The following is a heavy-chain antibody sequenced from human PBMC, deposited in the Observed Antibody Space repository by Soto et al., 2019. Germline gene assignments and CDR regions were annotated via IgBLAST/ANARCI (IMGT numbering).Heavy chain of an antibody. CDR1: GGTFSSYA. V-gene: IGHV1-69*13. Sequence: SVKVSCKASGGTFSSYAISWVRQAPGQGLEWMGGIIPIFGTANYAQKFQGRDTITADESTSTAYMELSSLRSEDTAVYYCARSDFWSGYSPYYFDYWGQGTLVTVSS. J-gene: IGHJ4*02. CDR3: ARSDFWSGYSPYYFDY. CDR2: IIPIFGTA. D-gene: IGHD3-3*01.